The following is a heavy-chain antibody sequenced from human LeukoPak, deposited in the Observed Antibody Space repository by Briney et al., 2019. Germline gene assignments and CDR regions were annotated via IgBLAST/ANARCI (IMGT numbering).Heavy chain of an antibody. CDR1: GGSFSGYY. J-gene: IGHJ5*02. Sequence: SETLSLTCAVYGGSFSGYYWSWIRQPPGKGLEWIGEINHSGSTNYNPSLKSRVTISVDTSKNQFSLKLSSVTAADTAVYYCARQYFIVAAAGTFDPWGQGTLVTVSS. V-gene: IGHV4-34*01. D-gene: IGHD6-13*01. CDR3: ARQYFIVAAAGTFDP. CDR2: INHSGST.